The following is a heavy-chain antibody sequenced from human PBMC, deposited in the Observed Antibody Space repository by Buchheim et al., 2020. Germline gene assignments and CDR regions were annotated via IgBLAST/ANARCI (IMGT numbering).Heavy chain of an antibody. CDR1: GFTFSSYG. D-gene: IGHD3-10*01. CDR3: AKEMSDGSGPYYYYGMDV. Sequence: QVQLVESGGGVVQPGRSLRLSCAASGFTFSSYGMHWVRQAPGKGLEWVAVISYDGSNKYYADSVKGRFTISRDNSKNTLYLQMNSLRAEDTAVYYCAKEMSDGSGPYYYYGMDVWGQGTT. V-gene: IGHV3-30*18. CDR2: ISYDGSNK. J-gene: IGHJ6*02.